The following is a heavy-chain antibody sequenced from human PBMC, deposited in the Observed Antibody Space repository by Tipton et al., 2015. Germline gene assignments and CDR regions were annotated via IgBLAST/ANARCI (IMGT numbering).Heavy chain of an antibody. CDR1: GGSVNSANYY. CDR2: ISYSGST. D-gene: IGHD4-17*01. CDR3: ASGHGDYVNGMDV. J-gene: IGHJ6*02. Sequence: TLSLTCTVSGGSVNSANYYWSWIRQPPGKGLEWIGYISYSGSTHYNPSLKSRVAISVDTSKNQFSLTLTSATAADTVVYYCASGHGDYVNGMDVWGQGTTVTVSS. V-gene: IGHV4-61*01.